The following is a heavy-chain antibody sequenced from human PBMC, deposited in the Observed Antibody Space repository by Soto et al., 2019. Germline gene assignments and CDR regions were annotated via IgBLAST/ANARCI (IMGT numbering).Heavy chain of an antibody. J-gene: IGHJ6*03. CDR2: IFYTGST. CDR1: GGSISSYY. Sequence: PSETLSPTCTVSGGSISSYYWSWIRQPPGKGLEWIGYIFYTGSTNYNPSLKSRVLISVDTSKNQFSLKLRSVTAADTAVYYCARQDGYYYYIDVWGKGTTVTVSS. V-gene: IGHV4-59*08. CDR3: ARQDGYYYYIDV.